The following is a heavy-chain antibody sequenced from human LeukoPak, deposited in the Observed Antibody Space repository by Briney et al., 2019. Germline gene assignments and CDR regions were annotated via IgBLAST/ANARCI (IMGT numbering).Heavy chain of an antibody. D-gene: IGHD6-13*01. CDR1: GFTFSSYW. J-gene: IGHJ4*02. CDR3: ARDAQQQLEYFDY. V-gene: IGHV3-74*01. Sequence: PGGSLRLSCAASGFTFSSYWMHWVRQAPGKGLEWVSRINTDGSTTDNTNYAGSVKGRFTISRDNAKNTLYLQMNSLRAEDTAVYYCARDAQQQLEYFDYWGQGTLVTVSS. CDR2: INTDGSTTDNT.